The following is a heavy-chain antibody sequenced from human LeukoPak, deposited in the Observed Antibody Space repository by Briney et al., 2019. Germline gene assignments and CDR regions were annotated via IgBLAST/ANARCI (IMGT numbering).Heavy chain of an antibody. V-gene: IGHV1-18*01. CDR1: DYTFMSYG. D-gene: IGHD3-22*01. J-gene: IGHJ4*02. Sequence: ASVKVSCKGSDYTFMSYGITWVRQAPGQGLEWMGWMSVYNGNTNYAQKLQGRVTMTTDTPTRTAYMELRSLRSDDTAVYYCARRVDEYYDSSGYYPDLDYWGQGTLVTVSS. CDR2: MSVYNGNT. CDR3: ARRVDEYYDSSGYYPDLDY.